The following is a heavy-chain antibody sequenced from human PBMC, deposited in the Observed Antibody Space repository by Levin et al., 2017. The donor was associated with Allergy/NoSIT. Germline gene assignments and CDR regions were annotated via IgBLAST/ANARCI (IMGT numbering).Heavy chain of an antibody. CDR3: ARLEISGSYLFDY. CDR2: IYSGGST. Sequence: GGSLRLSCAASGFTVSSNYMSWVRQAPGKGLEWVSVIYSGGSTYYADSAKGRFTISRDNSKNTLYLQMNSLRAEDTAVYYCARLEISGSYLFDYWGQGTLVTVSS. CDR1: GFTVSSNY. V-gene: IGHV3-53*01. D-gene: IGHD1-26*01. J-gene: IGHJ4*02.